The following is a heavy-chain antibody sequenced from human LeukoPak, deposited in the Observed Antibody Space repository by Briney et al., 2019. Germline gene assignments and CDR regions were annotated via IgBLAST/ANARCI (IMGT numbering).Heavy chain of an antibody. J-gene: IGHJ6*03. D-gene: IGHD3-22*01. V-gene: IGHV4-59*01. Sequence: SETLSLTCTVSGGSISSYYWSWLRQPPGKGLEWIGYIYYSGSTNYNPSLKSRVTISVDTSKNQFSLKLSSVTAADTAVYYCARVGTMIVGGYYYYYYMDVWGKGTTVTISS. CDR1: GGSISSYY. CDR3: ARVGTMIVGGYYYYYYMDV. CDR2: IYYSGST.